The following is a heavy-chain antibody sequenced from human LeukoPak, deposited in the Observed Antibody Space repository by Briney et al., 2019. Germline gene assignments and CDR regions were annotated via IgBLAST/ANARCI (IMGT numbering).Heavy chain of an antibody. J-gene: IGHJ4*02. CDR2: ISSSSSTI. CDR3: ARVGDRLLGYFDY. CDR1: GFTFSSYS. Sequence: PGGSLRLSCAASGFTFSSYSMNWVRQAPGKGLEWVSYISSSSSTIYYADSVKGRFTISRDNAKNSLYLQMNSLRAEDTAVYYCARVGDRLLGYFDYWGQGTLVTVSS. V-gene: IGHV3-48*04. D-gene: IGHD2-15*01.